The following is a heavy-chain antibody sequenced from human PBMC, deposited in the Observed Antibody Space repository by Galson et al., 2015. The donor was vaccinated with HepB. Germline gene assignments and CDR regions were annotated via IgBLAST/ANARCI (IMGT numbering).Heavy chain of an antibody. J-gene: IGHJ4*02. CDR3: ARGRIVVPAARGYSGYAFDY. CDR1: GGSISNSSYY. V-gene: IGHV4-39*01. Sequence: SETLSLTCTVSGGSISNSSYYWGWIRQPPGKGLEWIGSIYYSGSTYYNPSLKSRVTISVDTSKNQFSLKLSSVTAADTAVYYCARGRIVVPAARGYSGYAFDYWGQGTLVTVSS. D-gene: IGHD2-2*01. CDR2: IYYSGST.